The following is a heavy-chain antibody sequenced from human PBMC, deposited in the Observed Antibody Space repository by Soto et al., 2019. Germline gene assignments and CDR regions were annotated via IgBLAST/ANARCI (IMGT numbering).Heavy chain of an antibody. D-gene: IGHD6-13*01. CDR3: ARDLAAAGYFDL. Sequence: PSETLSLTCAVSGGSISGGNWWAWVRQPTGKGLEWIGEISHTGSTNYNPSLKSRVTMSLDMSNNHFSLKLTSVTAADTAVYFCARDLAAAGYFDLWGQGTLVTVSS. V-gene: IGHV4-4*02. CDR2: ISHTGST. J-gene: IGHJ4*02. CDR1: GGSISGGNW.